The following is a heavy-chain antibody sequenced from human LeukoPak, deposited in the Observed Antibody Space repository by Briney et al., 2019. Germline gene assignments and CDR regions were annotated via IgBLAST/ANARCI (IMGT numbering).Heavy chain of an antibody. CDR3: AKLSLSGRSQSADY. V-gene: IGHV3-23*01. Sequence: PGGSLRVSCVASGLTFNSHSMNWVRQAPGMGLEWVSVVSTNGDVTFYADSVKGRFTISRDNSKNTLFLQMNSLRAEDTAVYYCAKLSLSGRSQSADYWGQGTLVTVSS. CDR2: VSTNGDVT. CDR1: GLTFNSHS. D-gene: IGHD3-10*01. J-gene: IGHJ4*02.